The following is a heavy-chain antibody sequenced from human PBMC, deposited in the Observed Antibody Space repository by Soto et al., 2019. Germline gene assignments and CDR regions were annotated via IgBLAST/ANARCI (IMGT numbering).Heavy chain of an antibody. D-gene: IGHD6-19*01. CDR3: ARVAKAVAGTEWFDP. CDR1: GGSFSGYY. V-gene: IGHV4-34*01. J-gene: IGHJ5*02. CDR2: INHSGST. Sequence: SETLSLTCAVYGGSFSGYYWSWIRQPPGKGLEWIGEINHSGSTNYNPSLKSRVTISVDTSKNQFSLTLSSVTAADTAVYYCARVAKAVAGTEWFDPWGQGTLVTVSS.